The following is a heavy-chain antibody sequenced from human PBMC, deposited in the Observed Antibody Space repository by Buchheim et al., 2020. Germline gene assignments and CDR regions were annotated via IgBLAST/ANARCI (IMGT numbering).Heavy chain of an antibody. D-gene: IGHD6-13*01. CDR3: ARQAGY. J-gene: IGHJ4*02. CDR2: INQNGGEK. V-gene: IGHV3-7*01. Sequence: EVQLVESGGGLGRPGGSLRLSCVASGFNFGTLWMSWVRQVPGKGLEWVANINQNGGEKYYVDSVEGRFTISRDNAKNSLYLQMSSLRVEDTAVYYCARQAGYWGQGTL. CDR1: GFNFGTLW.